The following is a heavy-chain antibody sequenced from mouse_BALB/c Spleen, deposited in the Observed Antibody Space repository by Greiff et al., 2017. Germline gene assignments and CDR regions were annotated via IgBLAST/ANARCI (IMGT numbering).Heavy chain of an antibody. D-gene: IGHD4-1*01. CDR2: ISSGSSTI. Sequence: DVKLVESGGGLVQPGGSRKLSCAASGFTFSSFGMHWVRQAPEKGLEWVAYISSGSSTIYYADTVKGRFTISRDNPKNTLFLQMTSLRSEDTAMYDCARNWDWYFDVWGAGTTVTVSS. J-gene: IGHJ1*01. CDR3: ARNWDWYFDV. V-gene: IGHV5-17*02. CDR1: GFTFSSFG.